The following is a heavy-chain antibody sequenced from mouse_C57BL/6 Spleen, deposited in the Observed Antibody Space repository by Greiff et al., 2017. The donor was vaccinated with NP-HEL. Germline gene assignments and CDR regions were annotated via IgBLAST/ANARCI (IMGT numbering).Heavy chain of an antibody. J-gene: IGHJ1*03. D-gene: IGHD1-1*01. V-gene: IGHV1-82*01. CDR2: IYPGDGDT. Sequence: QVQLKESGPELVKPGASVKISCKASGYAFSSYRMNWVKQRPGKGLEWIGRIYPGDGDTNSNGKLKGKATLTADKSSLSPYMQLSSLTSEDSAVYFRAPAITTVVEGYFDVWGTGTTVTVSS. CDR1: GYAFSSYR. CDR3: APAITTVVEGYFDV.